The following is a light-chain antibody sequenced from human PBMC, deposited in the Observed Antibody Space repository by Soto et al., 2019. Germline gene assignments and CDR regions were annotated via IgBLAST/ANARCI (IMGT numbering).Light chain of an antibody. CDR3: CSFAGSHTWV. V-gene: IGLV2-23*02. J-gene: IGLJ3*02. CDR1: NSDIGNSNF. Sequence: QSALTQPASVSGSPGQSITISCTGTNSDIGNSNFVSWYQQHPGKAPKLMISEVKKRPSGVSNRFSGSKSGNTASLTISGLQTGDEADYYCCSFAGSHTWVFGGGPKVTVL. CDR2: EVK.